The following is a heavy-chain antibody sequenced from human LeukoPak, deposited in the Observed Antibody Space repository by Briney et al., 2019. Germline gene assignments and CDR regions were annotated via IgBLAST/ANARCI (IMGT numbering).Heavy chain of an antibody. D-gene: IGHD1-26*01. J-gene: IGHJ4*02. Sequence: PGRSLRLSCAASGFTFSSYGMHWVRQAPGKGLEWVAVISYDGSNKYYADSVKGRFTISRDNSKNTLYLQMNSLRAEDTAVYYCAKDRGTWRELPDYWGQGTLVTVSS. CDR2: ISYDGSNK. CDR1: GFTFSSYG. CDR3: AKDRGTWRELPDY. V-gene: IGHV3-30*18.